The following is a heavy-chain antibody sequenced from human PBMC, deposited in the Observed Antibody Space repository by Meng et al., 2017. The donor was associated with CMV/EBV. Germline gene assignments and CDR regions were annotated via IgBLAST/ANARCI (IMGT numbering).Heavy chain of an antibody. V-gene: IGHV3-21*01. CDR3: ASGVAGTSFDWFDP. Sequence: GESLKISCAASGFTFSSYSMNWVRQAPGKGLEWVSSISSSSSYIYYADSVKGRFTISRDNAKNPLYLQMNSLRAEDTAVYYCASGVAGTSFDWFDPWGQGTLVTVSS. CDR2: ISSSSSYI. D-gene: IGHD6-19*01. CDR1: GFTFSSYS. J-gene: IGHJ5*02.